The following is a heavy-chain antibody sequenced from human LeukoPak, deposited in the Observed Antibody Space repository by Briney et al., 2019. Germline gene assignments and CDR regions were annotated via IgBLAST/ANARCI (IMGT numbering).Heavy chain of an antibody. J-gene: IGHJ5*02. D-gene: IGHD3-10*01. CDR2: MNPDSGKK. CDR1: GYMFTSYD. V-gene: IGHV1-8*01. CDR3: AKYKGGDYIDSGKRYYLDR. Sequence: ASVKVSCKASGYMFTSYDINWVRQATGQGLEWMGWMNPDSGKKGQAQKFQGRITMTRNTSISTAYMELSSLGPEDTAVYYCAKYKGGDYIDSGKRYYLDRWGQGTPVTVSS.